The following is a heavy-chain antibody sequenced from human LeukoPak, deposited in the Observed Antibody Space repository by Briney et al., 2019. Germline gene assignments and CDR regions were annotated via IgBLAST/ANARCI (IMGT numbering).Heavy chain of an antibody. Sequence: SVKVSCKASGGTFSSYAISWVRQAPGQGLEWMGGIVPIFGTANYAQKFQGRVTITTDESTSTAYMELSSLRSEDTAVYYCARATIFGVILDPWGQGTLVTVSS. CDR1: GGTFSSYA. CDR2: IVPIFGTA. CDR3: ARATIFGVILDP. V-gene: IGHV1-69*05. J-gene: IGHJ5*02. D-gene: IGHD3-3*01.